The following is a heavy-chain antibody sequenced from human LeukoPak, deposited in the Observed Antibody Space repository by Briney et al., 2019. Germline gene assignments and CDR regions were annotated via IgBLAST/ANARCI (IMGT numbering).Heavy chain of an antibody. V-gene: IGHV1-2*02. J-gene: IGHJ4*02. D-gene: IGHD3-22*01. Sequence: ASVKVSCKASGYTFTGYYMHWVRQAPGQGLEWMGWINPNSGGTNYAQKFQGRVTMTRDTSISTAYMELSRLRSDDTAVYYCASPLSYYDSSGYDYWGQGTLVTVFS. CDR1: GYTFTGYY. CDR2: INPNSGGT. CDR3: ASPLSYYDSSGYDY.